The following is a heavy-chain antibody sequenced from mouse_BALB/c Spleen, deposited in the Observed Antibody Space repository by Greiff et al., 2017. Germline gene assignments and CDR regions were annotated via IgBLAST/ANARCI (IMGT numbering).Heavy chain of an antibody. D-gene: IGHD1-2*01. J-gene: IGHJ2*01. CDR2: IWAGGST. CDR3: ASEATAYLDY. Sequence: QVQLQQSGPGLVAPSQSLSITCTVSGFSLTSYGVHWVRQPPGKGLEWLGVIWAGGSTTYNSALMSRLSISKDNSKSQVFLKMNRLQTDDTAMYYWASEATAYLDYGGQGTTLTVSS. CDR1: GFSLTSYG. V-gene: IGHV2-9*02.